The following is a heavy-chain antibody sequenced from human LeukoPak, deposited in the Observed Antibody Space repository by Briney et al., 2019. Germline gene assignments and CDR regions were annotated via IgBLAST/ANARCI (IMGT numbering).Heavy chain of an antibody. J-gene: IGHJ4*02. CDR2: ISSSSSYI. D-gene: IGHD1-26*01. CDR3: ARDMGVGVTTSYFDY. CDR1: GFTFSSYS. V-gene: IGHV3-21*01. Sequence: GSLRLSCAASGFTFSSYSMNWVRQAPGKGLEWVSSISSSSSYIYYADSVKGRFTISRDNAKNSLYLQMNSLRAEDTAVYYCARDMGVGVTTSYFDYWGQGTLVTVSS.